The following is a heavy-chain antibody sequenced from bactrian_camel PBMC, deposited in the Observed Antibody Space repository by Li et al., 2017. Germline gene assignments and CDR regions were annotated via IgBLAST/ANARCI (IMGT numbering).Heavy chain of an antibody. CDR3: KAEDMHQLRGFCPPL. V-gene: IGHV3S35*01. CDR1: GFTFSTYA. J-gene: IGHJ4*01. Sequence: VQLVESGGGLVHPGGSLRLSCAASGFTFSTYAMNWVRQAPGKGLEWVSYIEIDGRTTSYADSVWGRFTISRDNAKTTVYLQMNSLKPEDTATYYCKAEDMHQLRGFCPPLWGQGTQVTVS. CDR2: IEIDGRTT.